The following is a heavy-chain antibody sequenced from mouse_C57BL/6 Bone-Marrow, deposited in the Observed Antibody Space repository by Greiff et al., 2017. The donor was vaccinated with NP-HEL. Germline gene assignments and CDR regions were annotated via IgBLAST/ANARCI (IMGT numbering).Heavy chain of an antibody. CDR2: IYPGDGDT. CDR3: ARSYYGSSYSWYFDV. D-gene: IGHD1-1*01. Sequence: QVQLQQSGAELVKPGASVKISCKASGYAFSSYWMNWVKQRPGKGLEWIGQIYPGDGDTNYNGKFKGKATLTADKSSSTAYMQLSSLTSEDSAVYFCARSYYGSSYSWYFDVWGTGTTVTVSS. CDR1: GYAFSSYW. J-gene: IGHJ1*03. V-gene: IGHV1-80*01.